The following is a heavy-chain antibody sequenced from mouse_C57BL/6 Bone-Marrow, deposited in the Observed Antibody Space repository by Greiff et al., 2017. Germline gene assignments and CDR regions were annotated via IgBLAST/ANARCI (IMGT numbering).Heavy chain of an antibody. CDR1: GFTFSDYY. Sequence: EVQRVESGGGLVQPGGSLKLSCAASGFTFSDYYMYWVRQTPEKRLEWVAYISNGGGSTYYPDTVKGRFTISRDNAKNTLYLQMSRLKSEDTAMXYCARHLYAMDYWGQGTSVTVSS. CDR3: ARHLYAMDY. V-gene: IGHV5-12*01. J-gene: IGHJ4*01. CDR2: ISNGGGST.